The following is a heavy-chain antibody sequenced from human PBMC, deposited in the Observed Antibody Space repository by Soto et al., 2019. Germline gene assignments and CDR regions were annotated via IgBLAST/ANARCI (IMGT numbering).Heavy chain of an antibody. CDR2: INPNSGGT. D-gene: IGHD2-21*02. CDR1: GYTFTGYY. Sequence: VKVSCKASGYTFTGYYMHWVRQAPGQGLEWMGWINPNSGGTNYAQKFQGWVTMTRDTSISTACMELSRLRSDDRAVYYSARDRGLATASYYYYYGMDVWGQGTTVTVSS. V-gene: IGHV1-2*04. CDR3: ARDRGLATASYYYYYGMDV. J-gene: IGHJ6*02.